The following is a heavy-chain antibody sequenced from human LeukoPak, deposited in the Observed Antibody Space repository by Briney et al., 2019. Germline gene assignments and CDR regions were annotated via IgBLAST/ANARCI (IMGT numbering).Heavy chain of an antibody. J-gene: IGHJ6*03. Sequence: SETLSLTCTVSGGSISSYYWSWIRQPPGKGLEWIGYIYYSGSTNYNPSLKSRVTISVDTSKNQFSLKLSSVTAADTAVYYCARQKHYYYMDVWGKGTTVTISS. CDR3: ARQKHYYYMDV. CDR2: IYYSGST. CDR1: GGSISSYY. V-gene: IGHV4-59*01.